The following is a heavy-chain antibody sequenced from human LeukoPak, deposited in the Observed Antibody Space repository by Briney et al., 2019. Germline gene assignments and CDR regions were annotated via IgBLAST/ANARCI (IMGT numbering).Heavy chain of an antibody. D-gene: IGHD3-22*01. Sequence: GGSLRLSCSASGFNFNNYAMNWVRQAPGKGLEYVSAISRNGGSTYYADSVKGRCTISRDNSKNTLYLQMSSLRAEDTAVYYCGLAAYYYDSSGSDDAFDIWGQGTMVIVSS. V-gene: IGHV3-64D*08. CDR1: GFNFNNYA. J-gene: IGHJ3*02. CDR3: GLAAYYYDSSGSDDAFDI. CDR2: ISRNGGST.